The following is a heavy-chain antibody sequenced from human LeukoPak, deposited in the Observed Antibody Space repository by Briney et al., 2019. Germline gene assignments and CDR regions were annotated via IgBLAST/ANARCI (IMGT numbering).Heavy chain of an antibody. J-gene: IGHJ1*01. CDR3: ARDFNSAHYHTSPAEYFHH. V-gene: IGHV1-18*01. CDR2: ISANNGNT. CDR1: GGTFSSYA. Sequence: ASVKVSCKASGGTFSSYAISWVRQAPGQGLEWMGWISANNGNTNYAQRFQGRVTMTTDTSTNTAYMDLRSLRSDDTAVYYCARDFNSAHYHTSPAEYFHHWGQGTLVTVSS. D-gene: IGHD1-26*01.